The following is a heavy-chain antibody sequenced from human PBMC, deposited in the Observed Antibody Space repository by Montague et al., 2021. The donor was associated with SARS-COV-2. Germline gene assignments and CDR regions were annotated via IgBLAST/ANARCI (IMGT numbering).Heavy chain of an antibody. V-gene: IGHV4-61*02. CDR2: IRTTGHT. CDR3: ARFGSGTLEFDL. CDR1: GASINTGIYY. Sequence: TLSLTCTVSGASINTGIYYWSWIRQPAGTGPEWIGRIRTTGHTYYNSSLESRVFMSVDTSTNQFSLSLTSVTAADTAVYYCARFGSGTLEFDLWGQGTLVTVSS. J-gene: IGHJ4*02. D-gene: IGHD1-26*01.